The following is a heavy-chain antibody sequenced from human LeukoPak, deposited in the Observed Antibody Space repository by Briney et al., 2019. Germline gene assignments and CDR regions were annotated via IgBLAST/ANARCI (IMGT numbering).Heavy chain of an antibody. CDR3: ARHFSYYDSSDQFGY. CDR2: IYPGDSDT. V-gene: IGHV5-51*01. D-gene: IGHD3-22*01. J-gene: IGHJ4*02. Sequence: GESLKISCKGSGSSFTSYWIGWVRQMPGKGLEWMGIIYPGDSDTRYSPSFQGQVTISADKSISTAYLQWSSLKASDTAMYYCARHFSYYDSSDQFGYWGQGTLVTVSS. CDR1: GSSFTSYW.